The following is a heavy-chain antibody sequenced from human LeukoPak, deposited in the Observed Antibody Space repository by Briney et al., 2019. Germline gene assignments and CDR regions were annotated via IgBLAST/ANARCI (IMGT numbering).Heavy chain of an antibody. CDR1: GFTFSSSG. CDR3: AKAPFDY. CDR2: IRYDGSNK. Sequence: PGVSLRLSCAASGFTFSSSGMHWVGPAAAKGLEWVAFIRYDGSNKYYADSVKGRLTISRDNSKNTLYLQMNSLRAEDTAVYYCAKAPFDYWGQGTLVTVSS. V-gene: IGHV3-30*02. J-gene: IGHJ4*02.